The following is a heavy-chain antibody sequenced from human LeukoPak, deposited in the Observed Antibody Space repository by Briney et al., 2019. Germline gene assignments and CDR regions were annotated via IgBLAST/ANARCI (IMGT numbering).Heavy chain of an antibody. J-gene: IGHJ4*02. CDR3: AKASVGSSCLYY. Sequence: AGSLRLSCVASGFTFSNYAMSWVRQAPGKGLEWVSSISASGGSPYYTDSVRGRFTISRDNSKNTLYLHMNTLRAEDTAVYYCAKASVGSSCLYYWGQGTLVTVSS. D-gene: IGHD6-13*01. CDR2: ISASGGSP. CDR1: GFTFSNYA. V-gene: IGHV3-23*01.